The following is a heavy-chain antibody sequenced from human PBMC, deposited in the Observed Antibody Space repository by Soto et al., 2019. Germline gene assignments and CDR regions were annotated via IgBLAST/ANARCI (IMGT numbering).Heavy chain of an antibody. CDR1: GGSINNYY. J-gene: IGHJ2*01. D-gene: IGHD3-10*01. CDR2: IFYSGGT. CDR3: ARHTYGSGRPLPLGL. V-gene: IGHV4-59*08. Sequence: QVQLQESGPGLVKPSETLSLTCTVSGGSINNYYWSWIRQPPGKGLEWIGYIFYSGGTNYNPSLKIRVTMSVDTSKNQFSLKLSSVTAADTAVYYCARHTYGSGRPLPLGLWGRGTLVTVSS.